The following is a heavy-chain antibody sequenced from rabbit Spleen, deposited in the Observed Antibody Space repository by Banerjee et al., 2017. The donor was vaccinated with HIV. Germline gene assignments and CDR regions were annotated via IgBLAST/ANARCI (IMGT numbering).Heavy chain of an antibody. V-gene: IGHV1S45*01. Sequence: QEQLVESGGGLVQPGGSLKLSCKASGFDFSSYGVNWVRQAPGKGLEWIACIYAGSSGSTYYASWAKGRFTISKTSSTTVTLQMTTLTAADTATYFCARDFFDSSGWWGPGTLVTVS. J-gene: IGHJ4*01. CDR2: IYAGSSGST. CDR1: GFDFSSYG. D-gene: IGHD1-1*01. CDR3: ARDFFDSSGW.